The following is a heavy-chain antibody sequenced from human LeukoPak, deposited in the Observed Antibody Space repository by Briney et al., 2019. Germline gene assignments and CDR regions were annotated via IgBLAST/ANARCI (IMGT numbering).Heavy chain of an antibody. CDR3: ARGTELIYYDTIDYYPDFDY. CDR2: INPNSGGT. D-gene: IGHD3-22*01. Sequence: ASVKVSCKASGYTFTGYYMHWVRQAPGQGLEWMGWINPNSGGTNYAQKFQGRVTMTRDTSISTAYMGLSRLSSDDTAVYYCARGTELIYYDTIDYYPDFDYWGQGTLVTVSS. V-gene: IGHV1-2*02. CDR1: GYTFTGYY. J-gene: IGHJ4*02.